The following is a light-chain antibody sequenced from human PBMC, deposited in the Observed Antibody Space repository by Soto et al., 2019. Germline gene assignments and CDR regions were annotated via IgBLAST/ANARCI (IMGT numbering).Light chain of an antibody. Sequence: PGETATLSCRASQSVGSKFAWYQQKPGQSPRLLIYDASTRATGVPARFSGSGSGTEFTLTISSLQSEDFAVYYCQQYKNWPPITFGQGTRLEIK. CDR2: DAS. J-gene: IGKJ5*01. CDR3: QQYKNWPPIT. V-gene: IGKV3-15*01. CDR1: QSVGSK.